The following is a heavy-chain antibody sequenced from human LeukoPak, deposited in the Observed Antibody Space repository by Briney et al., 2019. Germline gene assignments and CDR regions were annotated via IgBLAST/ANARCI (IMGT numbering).Heavy chain of an antibody. CDR1: GFTFSSYS. Sequence: GGSLRLSCAASGFTFSSYSMNWVRQAPGKGLEWVSYISSSSSTIYYADSVKGRFTISRDNAKNSLYLQMNSLRAEDTAVYYCARSSDYKDYWGQGTLVTVSS. CDR2: ISSSSSTI. V-gene: IGHV3-48*01. D-gene: IGHD4-11*01. J-gene: IGHJ4*02. CDR3: ARSSDYKDY.